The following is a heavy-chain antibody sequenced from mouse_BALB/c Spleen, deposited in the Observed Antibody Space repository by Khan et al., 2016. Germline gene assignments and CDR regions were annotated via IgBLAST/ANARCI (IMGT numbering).Heavy chain of an antibody. J-gene: IGHJ3*01. Sequence: QVQLQQSGAELARPGASVKLSCRATGYTFTDSYINWVKQRTGQGLEWIGEIYPGSGNSYYHDNFMGKATLTADKSSSTAYIQLTSRTAEDSAVDFCASVGLYGNYSAAWFAYWGQGTLVTVSA. D-gene: IGHD2-1*01. CDR1: GYTFTDSY. V-gene: IGHV1-77*01. CDR3: ASVGLYGNYSAAWFAY. CDR2: IYPGSGNS.